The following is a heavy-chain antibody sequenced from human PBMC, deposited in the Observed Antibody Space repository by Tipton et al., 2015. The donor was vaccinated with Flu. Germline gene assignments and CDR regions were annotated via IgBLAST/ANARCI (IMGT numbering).Heavy chain of an antibody. CDR3: ARGRHLILNAFDM. V-gene: IGHV1-3*01. D-gene: IGHD3-9*01. CDR2: INGGNGIT. Sequence: QLVQSGAEVKKPGASMKLSCTSSGFTFTYFNVHWVRQAPGQGLQWLGWINGGNGITKYSQKFQGRLTISSDTSASTVYMDLGSLTGEDTAMYYCARGRHLILNAFDMWGQGTMVTVSS. CDR1: GFTFTYFN. J-gene: IGHJ3*02.